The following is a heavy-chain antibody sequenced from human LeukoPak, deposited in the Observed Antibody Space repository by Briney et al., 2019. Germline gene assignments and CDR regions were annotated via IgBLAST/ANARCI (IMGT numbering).Heavy chain of an antibody. Sequence: SETLSLTCTVSGGSISSSSYYWGWIRQPPGKGLEWIGSIYYSGTTYYNPSLKSRVTISVDTSKNQFSLKLNSVTAADTALYCCAKHYMGSSYNHGLDCWGQGTLVTVSS. CDR3: AKHYMGSSYNHGLDC. CDR1: GGSISSSSYY. V-gene: IGHV4-39*01. J-gene: IGHJ4*02. D-gene: IGHD3-10*01. CDR2: IYYSGTT.